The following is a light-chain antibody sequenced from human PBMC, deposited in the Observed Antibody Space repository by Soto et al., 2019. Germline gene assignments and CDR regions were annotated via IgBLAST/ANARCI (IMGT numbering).Light chain of an antibody. CDR1: QSISSW. Sequence: DIQMTQSPSTLSASVGDRVTVTCRASQSISSWLAWYQQKPGKAPKLLIYKASSLESGVPSRFSGSGSGTEFTLTISSLQPDDCATYYCQQYDTYPWTFGLGTKVEIK. CDR2: KAS. V-gene: IGKV1-5*03. J-gene: IGKJ1*01. CDR3: QQYDTYPWT.